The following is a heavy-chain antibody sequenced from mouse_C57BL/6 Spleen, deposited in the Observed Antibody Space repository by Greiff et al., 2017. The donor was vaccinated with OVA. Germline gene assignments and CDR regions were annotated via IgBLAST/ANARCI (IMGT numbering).Heavy chain of an antibody. Sequence: VKLVESGPGLVAPSPSLSITCTVSGFSLTSYAISWVRQPPGKGLEWLGVIWTGGGTNYNSAHKSRLSISKDNSKSQVFLKMNSLQTDDTARYYCARVYYDDDDDGYYAMDYWGQGTSVTVSS. CDR1: GFSLTSYA. J-gene: IGHJ4*01. CDR3: ARVYYDDDDDGYYAMDY. V-gene: IGHV2-9-1*01. CDR2: IWTGGGT. D-gene: IGHD2-4*01.